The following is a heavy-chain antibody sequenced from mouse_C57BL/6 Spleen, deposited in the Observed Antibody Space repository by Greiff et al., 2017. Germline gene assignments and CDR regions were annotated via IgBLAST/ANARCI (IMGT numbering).Heavy chain of an antibody. CDR2: IYPGDGDT. V-gene: IGHV1-82*01. Sequence: QVQLQQSGPELVKPGASVKISCKASGYAFSSSWMNWVKQRPGKGLEWIGRIYPGDGDTNYNGKFKGKATLTADKSSSTAYMQLSSLTSEDSAVYFCARSYDYDAGFAYWGQGTLVTVSA. J-gene: IGHJ3*01. CDR3: ARSYDYDAGFAY. D-gene: IGHD2-4*01. CDR1: GYAFSSSW.